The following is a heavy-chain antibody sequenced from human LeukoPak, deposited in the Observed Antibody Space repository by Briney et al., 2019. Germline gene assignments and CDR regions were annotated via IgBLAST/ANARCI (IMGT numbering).Heavy chain of an antibody. V-gene: IGHV4-39*07. CDR3: ARYYDILTGSMGWFDP. Sequence: SETLSLTCTVSGGSISSSSYYWGWIRQPPGKGLEWIGSIYYSGSTYYNPSLKSRVTISVDTSKNQFSLKLSSVTAADTAVYYCARYYDILTGSMGWFDPWGQGTLVTVSS. CDR2: IYYSGST. D-gene: IGHD3-9*01. J-gene: IGHJ5*02. CDR1: GGSISSSSYY.